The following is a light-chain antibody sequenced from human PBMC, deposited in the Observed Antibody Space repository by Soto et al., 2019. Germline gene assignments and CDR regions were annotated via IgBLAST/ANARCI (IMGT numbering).Light chain of an antibody. Sequence: QSVLTQPASVSGSPGQSITISCTGTSSDVGGYSRVSWYLHHPGKAPKLMIYEVSDRPSGVSNRFSGSKSGNTASLTISGLQAEDEADYYCNSYTSSNTRVFGTGTKVTVL. CDR2: EVS. CDR3: NSYTSSNTRV. CDR1: SSDVGGYSR. J-gene: IGLJ1*01. V-gene: IGLV2-14*01.